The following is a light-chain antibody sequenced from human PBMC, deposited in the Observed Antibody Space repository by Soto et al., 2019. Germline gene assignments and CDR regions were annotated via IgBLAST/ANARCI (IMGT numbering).Light chain of an antibody. J-gene: IGKJ2*01. CDR3: QNYNSAPYA. Sequence: DIQMTQSPSSLSASVGDRVTITCRASHGISNYVAWYQQKPGKVPTLLIYEASTLQSGVPSRFSGRGSGTDCTLTISSLQPEDVATYFCQNYNSAPYAFGQGTKLEIK. CDR2: EAS. CDR1: HGISNY. V-gene: IGKV1-27*01.